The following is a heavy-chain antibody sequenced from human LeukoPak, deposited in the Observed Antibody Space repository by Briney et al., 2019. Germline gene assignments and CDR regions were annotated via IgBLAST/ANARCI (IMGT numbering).Heavy chain of an antibody. CDR1: GGSFSGYY. D-gene: IGHD2-8*01. V-gene: IGHV4-34*01. J-gene: IGHJ4*02. Sequence: SETLSLTCAVYGGSFSGYYWSWIRQPPGKGLEWIGEINHSGSTNYNPSLKSRVTISVDTSKNQFSLKLSSVTAADTAVYYCARGQRYCTNGVCPMSRGFDYWGQGTLVTVSS. CDR3: ARGQRYCTNGVCPMSRGFDY. CDR2: INHSGST.